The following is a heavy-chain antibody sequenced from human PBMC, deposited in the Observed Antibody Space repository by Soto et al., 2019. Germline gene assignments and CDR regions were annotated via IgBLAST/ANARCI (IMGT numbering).Heavy chain of an antibody. V-gene: IGHV4-59*01. J-gene: IGHJ4*02. Sequence: SETLSLTCTVSGGSISSYYWSWIRQPPGKGLEWIGYIYYSGSTNYNPSLKSRVTISVDTSKNQFSLKLSSVTAADTAVYYCARVAPYDFLDYWGQGTLVTVSS. D-gene: IGHD3-3*01. CDR2: IYYSGST. CDR1: GGSISSYY. CDR3: ARVAPYDFLDY.